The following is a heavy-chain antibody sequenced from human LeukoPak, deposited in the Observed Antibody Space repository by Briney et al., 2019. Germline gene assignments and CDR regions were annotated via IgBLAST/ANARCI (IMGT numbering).Heavy chain of an antibody. CDR2: INHSGST. CDR1: GGSFSGYY. Sequence: PSETLSLTCAVYGGSFSGYYWSWIRQPPGKGLEWIGEINHSGSTNYNPSLKSRVTISVDTSKNQFSLKLSSVTAADTALYYCARSFWSGYYYYMDVWGKGTTVTVSS. CDR3: ARSFWSGYYYYMDV. D-gene: IGHD3-3*01. V-gene: IGHV4-34*01. J-gene: IGHJ6*03.